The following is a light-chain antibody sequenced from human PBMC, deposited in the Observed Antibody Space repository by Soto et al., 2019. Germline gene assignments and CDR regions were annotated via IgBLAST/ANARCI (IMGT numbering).Light chain of an antibody. V-gene: IGKV3-20*01. J-gene: IGKJ1*01. Sequence: EIVLTQSTGTLSLSPGERATLSCRASQSVSYSYLARYQQKPGQAPRLLIYGASSRATGIPDRFSGSGSGTDFTRTISRLEPEDIAVYYCQQYGSSQSFGQGTKVEIK. CDR1: QSVSYSY. CDR2: GAS. CDR3: QQYGSSQS.